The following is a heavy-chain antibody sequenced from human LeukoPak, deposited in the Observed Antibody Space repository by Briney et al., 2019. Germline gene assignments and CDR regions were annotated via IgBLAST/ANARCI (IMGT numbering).Heavy chain of an antibody. J-gene: IGHJ6*03. D-gene: IGHD2-2*02. Sequence: ASVKVSCKASGYTFTSYYMHWVRQAPGQGLEWMGIINPNGGSTSYAQKFQGRVTMTRDMSTSTVYMELSSLRSEDTAVYYCAREGIVVVPAAISYYYYYYMDVWGKGTTVTVSS. CDR3: AREGIVVVPAAISYYYYYYMDV. CDR1: GYTFTSYY. V-gene: IGHV1-46*01. CDR2: INPNGGST.